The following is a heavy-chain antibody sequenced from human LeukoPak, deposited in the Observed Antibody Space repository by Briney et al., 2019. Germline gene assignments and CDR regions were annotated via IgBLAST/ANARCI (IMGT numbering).Heavy chain of an antibody. CDR2: IYSSGST. J-gene: IGHJ6*03. Sequence: SGTLSLTCTVSGGSLSSGSYYWSCIRQPAGKGLEWIGRIYSSGSTNYNPSLKSRVTISVDTSKNQFSLNLSSVTAADTAVYYCARGASSSSAIGYYYYYMDVWGKGTTVTVSS. CDR3: ARGASSSSAIGYYYYYMDV. CDR1: GGSLSSGSYY. D-gene: IGHD6-6*01. V-gene: IGHV4-61*02.